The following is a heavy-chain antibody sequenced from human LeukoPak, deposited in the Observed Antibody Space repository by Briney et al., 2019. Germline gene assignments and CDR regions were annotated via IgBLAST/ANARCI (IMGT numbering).Heavy chain of an antibody. V-gene: IGHV4-4*07. J-gene: IGHJ4*02. D-gene: IGHD3-3*01. Sequence: SETLSLTCSVSSGFISNYYWSWIRQPAGKGLEWIGRISTSGNTNYSPSLKSRVTMSVDTSKNQFFLNLRSVAAADTAVYYCARDSRYYDFWSGYLDYWGQGALVTVSS. CDR1: SGFISNYY. CDR2: ISTSGNT. CDR3: ARDSRYYDFWSGYLDY.